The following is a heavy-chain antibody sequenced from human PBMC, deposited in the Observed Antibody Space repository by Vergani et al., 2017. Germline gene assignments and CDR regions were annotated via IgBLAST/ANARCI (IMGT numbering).Heavy chain of an antibody. J-gene: IGHJ3*02. CDR3: ARVSTVTTGVDAFDI. D-gene: IGHD4-17*01. Sequence: QVQLQQWGAGLLKPSETLSLTCAVYGGSFSGYYWSWIRQPPGKGLERIGEINHSGSTNYNPSLKSRVTISVDTSKNQFSLKLSSVTAADTAVYYCARVSTVTTGVDAFDIWGQGTMVTVSS. V-gene: IGHV4-34*01. CDR1: GGSFSGYY. CDR2: INHSGST.